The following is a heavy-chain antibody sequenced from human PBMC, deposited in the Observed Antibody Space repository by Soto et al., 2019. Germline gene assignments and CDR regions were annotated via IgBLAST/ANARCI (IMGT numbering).Heavy chain of an antibody. V-gene: IGHV3-23*01. CDR2: ISGSGGST. D-gene: IGHD3-16*01. CDR3: AKEPPALGGGGFDP. J-gene: IGHJ5*02. CDR1: GFTFSSYA. Sequence: AASGFTFSSYAMSWVRQAPGKGLEWVSAISGSGGSTYYADSVKGRFTISRDNSKNTLYLQMNSLRAEDKAVYYCAKEPPALGGGGFDPWGQGTLVTVSS.